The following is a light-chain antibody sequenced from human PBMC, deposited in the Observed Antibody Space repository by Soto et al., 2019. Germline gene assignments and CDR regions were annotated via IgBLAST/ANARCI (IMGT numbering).Light chain of an antibody. CDR2: NIE. J-gene: IGLJ3*02. CDR3: MLSVGTGVWV. CDR1: SGSVSTSHY. Sequence: QAVVTQEASLSVSPGGTVTLTCGLNSGSVSTSHYPIWYQQTPGQPPRTLILNIEGRPSGVPERFSGTIIGRRAALTITGAQSEDESDYYCMLSVGTGVWVFGGGTKLTV. V-gene: IGLV8-61*01.